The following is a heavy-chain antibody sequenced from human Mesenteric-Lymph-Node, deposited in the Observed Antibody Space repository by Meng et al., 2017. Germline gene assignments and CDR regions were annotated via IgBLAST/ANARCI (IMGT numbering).Heavy chain of an antibody. D-gene: IGHD3-22*01. CDR2: IYYSGST. V-gene: IGHV4-39*07. CDR1: GGSISSSSYY. J-gene: IGHJ6*02. CDR3: ARTPPPVRYYDSSGYYLYYYGMDV. Sequence: SETLSLTCTVSGGSISSSSYYWGWIRQPPGKGLEWIGSIYYSGSTYYNPSLKSRVTISVDTSKNQFSLKLSSVTAADTAVYYCARTPPPVRYYDSSGYYLYYYGMDVWGQGTTVTVSS.